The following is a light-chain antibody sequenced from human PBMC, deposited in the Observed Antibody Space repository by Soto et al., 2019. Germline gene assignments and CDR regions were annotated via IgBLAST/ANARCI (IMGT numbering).Light chain of an antibody. CDR3: QQRSNWPSIT. V-gene: IGKV3-11*01. CDR1: QSVSSY. Sequence: EIVLTQSPATLSLSPGERATLSCRASQSVSSYFAWYQQKPGQAPRLLIYDASNRATGIPARFSGSGSGTEFTLTISSLETEDFGVYYCQQRSNWPSITFGQGTRLEIK. CDR2: DAS. J-gene: IGKJ5*01.